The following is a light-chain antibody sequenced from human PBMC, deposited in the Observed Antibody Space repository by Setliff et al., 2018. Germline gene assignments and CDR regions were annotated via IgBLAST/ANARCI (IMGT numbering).Light chain of an antibody. CDR2: EVS. J-gene: IGLJ1*01. CDR3: SSYTSSGTDV. CDR1: SSDIGGYNY. V-gene: IGLV2-14*01. Sequence: LTQPASVSGSPGQSITISCTGTSSDIGGYNYVSWYQQHPGKAPKFMIYEVSNRPSGVSNRFSGSKSGNTASLTTSGLQAEDEADYYCSSYTSSGTDVFGSGTKGTVL.